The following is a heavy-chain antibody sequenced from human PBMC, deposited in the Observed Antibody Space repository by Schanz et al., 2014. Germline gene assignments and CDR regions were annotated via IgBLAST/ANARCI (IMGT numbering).Heavy chain of an antibody. CDR2: INPIGGST. V-gene: IGHV1-46*03. CDR1: GYTFTNFF. J-gene: IGHJ4*02. Sequence: QVQLVQSGAEVKKPGASVKVSCKASGYTFTNFFLHWVRQAPGQGLEWMGIINPIGGSTTYAQKFRGAVTLTTDTSTDTAYLELTSLRSEDTAVYYCARAPTAYCSDTSCLGTPFDYWGQGTLVTVSS. D-gene: IGHD2-2*01. CDR3: ARAPTAYCSDTSCLGTPFDY.